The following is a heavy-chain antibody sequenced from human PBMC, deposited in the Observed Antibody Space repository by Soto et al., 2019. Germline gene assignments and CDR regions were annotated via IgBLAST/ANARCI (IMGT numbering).Heavy chain of an antibody. Sequence: QVQLVESGGGVVQPGRSLRLSCAASGFTFSSYGMHWVRQAPGKGLEWVAVIWLDGSNKYYADSVKGRFTISRDNSKNTLQMPMNRLRAEDRAVSYCERARWALDYCGQGKMVTVYS. J-gene: IGHJ4*02. CDR2: IWLDGSNK. V-gene: IGHV3-33*01. CDR3: ERARWALDY. CDR1: GFTFSSYG.